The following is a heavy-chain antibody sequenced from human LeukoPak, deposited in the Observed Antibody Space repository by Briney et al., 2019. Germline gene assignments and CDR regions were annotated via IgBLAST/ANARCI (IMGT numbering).Heavy chain of an antibody. J-gene: IGHJ4*02. D-gene: IGHD3-22*01. CDR1: GYIFTTYG. Sequence: ASVKVSCKASGYIFTTYGISWVRQAPGQGLEWMGWISAYNGKTNYAQKLQGRVTMTTDTSTSTAYMELRSLRPDDTAVYYCARDLLGSYYDSSGPRVDYWGQGTLVTVSS. CDR3: ARDLLGSYYDSSGPRVDY. V-gene: IGHV1-18*01. CDR2: ISAYNGKT.